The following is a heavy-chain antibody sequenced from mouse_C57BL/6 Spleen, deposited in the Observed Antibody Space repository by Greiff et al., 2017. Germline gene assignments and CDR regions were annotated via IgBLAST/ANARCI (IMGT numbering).Heavy chain of an antibody. CDR2: IHPNSGST. J-gene: IGHJ4*01. CDR3: ARSRYSKDYAMDY. V-gene: IGHV1-64*01. CDR1: GYTFTSYW. D-gene: IGHD2-5*01. Sequence: QVQLQQPGAELVKPGASVKLSCKASGYTFTSYWMHWVKQRPGQGLEWIGMIHPNSGSTNYNEKFKSKATLTVDKSSSTAYMQLSSLTSEDSAVYYCARSRYSKDYAMDYGGQGTSVTVSS.